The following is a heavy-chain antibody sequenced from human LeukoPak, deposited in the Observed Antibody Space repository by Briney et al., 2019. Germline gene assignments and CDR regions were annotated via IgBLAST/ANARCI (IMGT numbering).Heavy chain of an antibody. J-gene: IGHJ4*02. CDR2: IYYSGST. V-gene: IGHV4-59*01. CDR1: GFTFSSYA. D-gene: IGHD3-10*01. CDR3: ARGSYYDFDY. Sequence: GSLRLSCAASGFTFSSYAMSWVRQAPGKGLEWIGYIYYSGSTNYNPSLKSRVTISVDASKNQFSLKLISVTAADTAVYYCARGSYYDFDYWGQGTLVTVSS.